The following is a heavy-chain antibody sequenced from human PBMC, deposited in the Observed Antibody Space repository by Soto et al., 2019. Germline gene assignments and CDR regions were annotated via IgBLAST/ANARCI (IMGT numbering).Heavy chain of an antibody. Sequence: QVQLVESGGGVVQPGRSLRLSCAVSGFTFSSYGMHWVRQAPGKGLEWVAVIWYDGSNKYYADSVKGRFTISRDNSKNTLYLEMNSLRAEDTALYYCASGYSRSSSSLDYWGQGTLVTVSS. CDR2: IWYDGSNK. CDR1: GFTFSSYG. V-gene: IGHV3-33*01. J-gene: IGHJ4*02. CDR3: ASGYSRSSSSLDY. D-gene: IGHD1-26*01.